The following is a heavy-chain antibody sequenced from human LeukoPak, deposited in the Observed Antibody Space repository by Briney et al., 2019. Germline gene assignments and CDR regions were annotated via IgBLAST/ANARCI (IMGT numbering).Heavy chain of an antibody. V-gene: IGHV1-2*02. CDR1: GYTFNGYY. CDR2: IYPNSGGI. CDR3: ARDAAFGGVIVT. D-gene: IGHD3-16*02. Sequence: ASVKVPCKASGYTFNGYYMHWVRQAPGQGLEWMGWIYPNSGGIYYAQKFRGRVTMTSDTSISTAYMELSRLRSDDTAVYYCARDAAFGGVIVTWGQGTLVTVSS. J-gene: IGHJ5*02.